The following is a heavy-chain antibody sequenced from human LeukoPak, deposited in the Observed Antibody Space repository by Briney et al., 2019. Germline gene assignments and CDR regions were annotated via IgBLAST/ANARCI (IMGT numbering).Heavy chain of an antibody. CDR3: AKRTMSAFDS. CDR2: ISGSGNGT. Sequence: PGGSLRLSCTASGFTFSTYAMNWVRQAPGKGLEWLSGISGSGNGTYYADSVKGRFIISRDNSKNMVYLQMNSLTVEDTATYYCAKRTMSAFDSWGRGTLLIVSS. D-gene: IGHD5-24*01. CDR1: GFTFSTYA. V-gene: IGHV3-23*01. J-gene: IGHJ4*02.